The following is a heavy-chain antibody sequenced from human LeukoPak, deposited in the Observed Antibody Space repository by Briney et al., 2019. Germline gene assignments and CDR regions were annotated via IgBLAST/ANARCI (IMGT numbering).Heavy chain of an antibody. V-gene: IGHV3-7*01. CDR2: IKQDGSEK. Sequence: GGSLRLSCEASGFSFSSYWMSWVRQAPGKGLEWVANIKQDGSEKYYVDSVKGRFTISRDNAKNSLYLQMNSLRAEDTAVYYCAREGSSYVEGDAFDIWGRGTLVTVSS. CDR3: AREGSSYVEGDAFDI. J-gene: IGHJ3*02. CDR1: GFSFSSYW. D-gene: IGHD3-22*01.